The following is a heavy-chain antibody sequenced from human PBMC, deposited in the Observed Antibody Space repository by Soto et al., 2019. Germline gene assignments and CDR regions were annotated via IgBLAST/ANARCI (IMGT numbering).Heavy chain of an antibody. CDR2: ITSDGTST. D-gene: IGHD3-10*01. J-gene: IGHJ4*02. CDR3: RVWIGELSTDY. Sequence: ETLSLTCAVYGGSFSGYYWSWIRQPPGKGLEWVSRITSDGTSTTYADSVKGRFTISRDNAKNTVYLQMDSLGAEDTALYYCRVWIGELSTDYWGQGTLVTSPQ. V-gene: IGHV3-74*01. CDR1: GGSFSGYY.